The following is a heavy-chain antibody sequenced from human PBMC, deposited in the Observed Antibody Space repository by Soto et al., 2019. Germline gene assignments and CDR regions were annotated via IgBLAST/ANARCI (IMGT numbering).Heavy chain of an antibody. Sequence: GGSLRLSCAVSGFTFSSYGMHWVRQAPGKGLEWVAVIWYDGSNKYYADSVKGRFTISRDNSKNTLYLQMNSLRAEDTAVYYCARGGSGTLYYYYAMDVWGQGTAVTVSS. CDR3: ARGGSGTLYYYYAMDV. V-gene: IGHV3-33*01. CDR1: GFTFSSYG. CDR2: IWYDGSNK. J-gene: IGHJ6*02. D-gene: IGHD3-10*01.